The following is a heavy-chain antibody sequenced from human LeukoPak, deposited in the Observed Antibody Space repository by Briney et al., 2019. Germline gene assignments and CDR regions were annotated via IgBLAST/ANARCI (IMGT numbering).Heavy chain of an antibody. CDR3: ARDSSTWAFDY. CDR2: INSGGTT. Sequence: GGSLRLSCAASGFTFSSYGMHWVRQAPGKGLEWVSLINSGGTTYYADSVKGRFTISRDNSKNTLYLQMNSLRAEDTAVYYCARDSSTWAFDYWGQGTLVTVSS. CDR1: GFTFSSYG. D-gene: IGHD1-1*01. V-gene: IGHV3-NL1*01. J-gene: IGHJ4*02.